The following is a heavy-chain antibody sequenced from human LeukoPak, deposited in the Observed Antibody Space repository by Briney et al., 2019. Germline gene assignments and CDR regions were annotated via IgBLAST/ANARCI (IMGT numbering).Heavy chain of an antibody. D-gene: IGHD4-17*01. CDR2: INHSGST. V-gene: IGHV4-34*01. CDR1: GGSFSGYY. Sequence: SETLSLTCAVYGGSFSGYYWSWIRQPPGKGLEWIGEINHSGSTNYNPSLKSRVTISVDTSKNQFSLKLSSVTAADTAVYYCASLLKTVTGTFDIWGQGTMVTVSS. J-gene: IGHJ3*02. CDR3: ASLLKTVTGTFDI.